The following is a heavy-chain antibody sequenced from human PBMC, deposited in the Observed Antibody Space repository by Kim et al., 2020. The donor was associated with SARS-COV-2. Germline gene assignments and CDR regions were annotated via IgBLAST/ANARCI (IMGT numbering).Heavy chain of an antibody. D-gene: IGHD3-10*01. CDR3: ARGRGVRGVIGTHFDY. V-gene: IGHV4-34*13. Sequence: SPKSRVTISVDPSKNQFSLKLGSVTAADTAVYYCARGRGVRGVIGTHFDYWGQGTLVTVSS. J-gene: IGHJ4*02.